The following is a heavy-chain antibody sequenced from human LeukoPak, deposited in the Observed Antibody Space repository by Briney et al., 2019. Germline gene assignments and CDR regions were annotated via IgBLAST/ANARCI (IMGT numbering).Heavy chain of an antibody. CDR2: ISSSGSTI. V-gene: IGHV3-11*01. J-gene: IGHJ4*02. CDR1: GFTFSDYY. D-gene: IGHD2-15*01. Sequence: GGSLRLSCAASGFTFSDYYMSWIRQAPGKGLEWVSYISSSGSTIYYADSVKGRFTISRDNAKNSLYLQMNSLRAEDTAVYYCARDLGTGYCSGGSCYSRRSVDYWGQGTLVTVSS. CDR3: ARDLGTGYCSGGSCYSRRSVDY.